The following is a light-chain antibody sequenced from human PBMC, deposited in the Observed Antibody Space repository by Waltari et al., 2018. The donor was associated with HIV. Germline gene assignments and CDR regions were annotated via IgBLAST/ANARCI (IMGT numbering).Light chain of an antibody. V-gene: IGKV3-20*01. CDR2: GAS. CDR1: KSVSSSH. Sequence: EIVLTQSPGTLSLSPGERATLSCRASKSVSSSHSACYQQKPGQDPRLLIYGASTRATGIPDRVSGSGSGTDFPLTISRLEPEDFAMYYCQQYGSSPRTFGQGTKVEIK. CDR3: QQYGSSPRT. J-gene: IGKJ1*01.